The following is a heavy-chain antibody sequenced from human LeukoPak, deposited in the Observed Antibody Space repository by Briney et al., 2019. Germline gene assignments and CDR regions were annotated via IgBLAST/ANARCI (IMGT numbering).Heavy chain of an antibody. J-gene: IGHJ5*01. CDR3: ARGMAAAYDYNWFDS. CDR2: IYGSGNT. V-gene: IGHV4-4*07. CDR1: GDSISNYD. D-gene: IGHD5-12*01. Sequence: SETLSLTCTVSGDSISNYDWTWIRQPAGKGLEWICRIYGSGNTRYNPSLKSRVIMSIDTSKNQFSLKLSSVTAADTAVYFCARGMAAAYDYNWFDSWGQGTLVTVTS.